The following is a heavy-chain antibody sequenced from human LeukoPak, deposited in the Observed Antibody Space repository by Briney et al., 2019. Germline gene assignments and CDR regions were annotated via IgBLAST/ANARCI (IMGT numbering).Heavy chain of an antibody. V-gene: IGHV1-69*05. CDR2: IIPIFGTA. Sequence: ASVKVSCKASGGTFSSYAISWVRQAPGQGLEWMGGIIPIFGTANYAQKFQGRVTITTDESTSTAYMELSSLRSEDTAMYYCAADVDTAMAPRPNLDYWGQGTLVTVSS. CDR1: GGTFSSYA. D-gene: IGHD5-18*01. J-gene: IGHJ4*02. CDR3: AADVDTAMAPRPNLDY.